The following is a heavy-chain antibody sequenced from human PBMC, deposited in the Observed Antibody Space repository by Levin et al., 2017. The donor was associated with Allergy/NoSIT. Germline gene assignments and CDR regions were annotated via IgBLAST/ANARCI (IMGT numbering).Heavy chain of an antibody. V-gene: IGHV3-7*01. CDR2: IKQDGSEK. D-gene: IGHD3-10*01. J-gene: IGHJ6*02. CDR3: ARYMIRGSGAMDG. Sequence: PGGSLRLSCAASGFTFSSYWMTWVRQAPGKGLEWVANIKQDGSEKYYGGSVKGRFTISRDNAKNSLYLQMNSLRAEDTAVYYCARYMIRGSGAMDGWGQGTTVTVSS. CDR1: GFTFSSYW.